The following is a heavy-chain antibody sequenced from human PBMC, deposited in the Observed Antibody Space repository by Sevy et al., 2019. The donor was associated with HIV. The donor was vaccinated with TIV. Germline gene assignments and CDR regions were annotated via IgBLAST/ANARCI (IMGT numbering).Heavy chain of an antibody. Sequence: ASVKVSCNASGYTFTSYDINWVRQATGQGLEWMGWMNPNSGNTGDAQKFQGRVTMTRNTSISTAYMELSSLKSEDTAVYYCARGSYYYDSSGYYPSRYYGMDVWGQGTTVTVSS. V-gene: IGHV1-8*01. J-gene: IGHJ6*02. CDR3: ARGSYYYDSSGYYPSRYYGMDV. D-gene: IGHD3-22*01. CDR1: GYTFTSYD. CDR2: MNPNSGNT.